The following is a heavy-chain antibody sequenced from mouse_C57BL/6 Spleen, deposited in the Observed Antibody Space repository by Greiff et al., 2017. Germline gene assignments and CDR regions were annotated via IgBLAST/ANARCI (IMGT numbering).Heavy chain of an antibody. CDR3: ARKDYYGSRDWYCDV. CDR2: IWSGGST. Sequence: QVQLQQSGPGLVQPSQSLSITCTVSGFSLTSYGVHWVRQSPGKGLEWLGVIWSGGSTDYNAAFISRLSISKDNSKSQVFFKMNSLQADDTAIYYCARKDYYGSRDWYCDVWGTGTTVTVSS. J-gene: IGHJ1*03. D-gene: IGHD1-1*01. CDR1: GFSLTSYG. V-gene: IGHV2-2*01.